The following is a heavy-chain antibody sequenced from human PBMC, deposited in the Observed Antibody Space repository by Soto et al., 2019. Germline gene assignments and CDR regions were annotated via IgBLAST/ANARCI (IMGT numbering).Heavy chain of an antibody. CDR2: IYYTGHT. D-gene: IGHD2-8*01. CDR3: SREEINESCFAF. J-gene: IGHJ4*02. CDR1: GGYISSGGNY. V-gene: IGHV4-31*03. Sequence: SKTLSITCSVSGGYISSGGNYWSWIRQHPGKGLEWIGFIYYTGHTKYNAALKSRASISGDMSENQFSLTLTPVTAADTAVYYWSREEINESCFAFWGPGIPVTVSS.